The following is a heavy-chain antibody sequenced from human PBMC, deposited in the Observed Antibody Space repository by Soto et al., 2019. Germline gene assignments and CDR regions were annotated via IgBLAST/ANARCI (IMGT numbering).Heavy chain of an antibody. CDR1: GGSISSSSYY. CDR3: ASLSYYYYYMDV. CDR2: IYYRGST. V-gene: IGHV4-39*02. J-gene: IGHJ6*03. Sequence: PSETLSLTCTVSGGSISSSSYYWGWIRQPPGKGLEWIGSIYYRGSTYYNPSLKSRASISVDTSKNHFSLSLSSVTAADTAVYFCASLSYYYYYMDVWGKGTTVTVSS.